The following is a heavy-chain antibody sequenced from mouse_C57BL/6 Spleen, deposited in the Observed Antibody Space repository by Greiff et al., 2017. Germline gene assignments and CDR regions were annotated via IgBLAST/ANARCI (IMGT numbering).Heavy chain of an antibody. CDR3: ARSYYGTGPWFAY. J-gene: IGHJ3*01. Sequence: EVKLMESGGGLVKPGGSLKLSCAASGFTFSDYGMHWVRQAPEKGLEWVAYISSGSSTIYYADTVKGRFTISRDNAKNTLFLQMTSLRSEDTAMYYCARSYYGTGPWFAYWGQGTLVTVSA. CDR1: GFTFSDYG. CDR2: ISSGSSTI. V-gene: IGHV5-17*01. D-gene: IGHD1-1*01.